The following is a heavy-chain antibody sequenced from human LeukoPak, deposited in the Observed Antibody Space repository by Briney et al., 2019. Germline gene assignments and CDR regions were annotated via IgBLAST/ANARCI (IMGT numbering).Heavy chain of an antibody. Sequence: SETLSLTCAVPGGSISSYYWSCIRHPPGKGLGGIGYIYYSGSTNYNPSLKSRVTISVDTSKNQFSLKLSSVTAADTAVYYCARDLPRYGGYGDWGQGTLVTVSS. CDR3: ARDLPRYGGYGD. D-gene: IGHD5-12*01. CDR2: IYYSGST. V-gene: IGHV4-59*01. CDR1: GGSISSYY. J-gene: IGHJ4*02.